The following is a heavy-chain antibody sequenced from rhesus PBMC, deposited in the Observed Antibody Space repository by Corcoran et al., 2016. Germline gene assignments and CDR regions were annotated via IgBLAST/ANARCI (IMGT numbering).Heavy chain of an antibody. Sequence: QVQLQESGPGLVKPSETLSLTCAVSGGSISGYYWNWIRQPPGKGLEWIGYIGGSSGNTYHNPALKSQVTISPDPAKNQVGRKRSSVAAADTGVDYCARRLHGWNDFSLDVWGRGVLVTVSS. CDR3: ARRLHGWNDFSLDV. D-gene: IGHD1-14*01. V-gene: IGHV4-165*02. CDR1: GGSISGYY. CDR2: IGGSSGNT. J-gene: IGHJ5-2*02.